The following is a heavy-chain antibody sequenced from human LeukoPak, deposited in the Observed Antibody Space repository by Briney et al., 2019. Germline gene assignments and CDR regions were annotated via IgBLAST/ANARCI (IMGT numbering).Heavy chain of an antibody. CDR3: ARGGSGYDDARDY. V-gene: IGHV4-39*01. J-gene: IGHJ4*02. Sequence: SETLSLTCTVSGGSISSSNYYWGWIRQPPGKGLEWIGNIYYSGSTYYNPSFKSRLTISVDTSKNQFSLKLSSVTAADTAVYYCARGGSGYDDARDYWGQGTLVTVSP. CDR1: GGSISSSNYY. CDR2: IYYSGST. D-gene: IGHD5-12*01.